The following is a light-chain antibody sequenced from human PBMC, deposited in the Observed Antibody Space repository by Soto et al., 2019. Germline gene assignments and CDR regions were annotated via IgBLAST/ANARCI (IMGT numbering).Light chain of an antibody. CDR3: QVWDSSTLHV. J-gene: IGLJ1*01. Sequence: SYELTQPPSVSVSPGQTASITCSGERLGDKYTCWYQQRPGQSPMLVIYQDTKRPSGIPERFSGSNSGNTATLTITGTQAVDEADYYCQVWDSSTLHVFGTGTKLTVL. CDR2: QDT. CDR1: RLGDKY. V-gene: IGLV3-1*01.